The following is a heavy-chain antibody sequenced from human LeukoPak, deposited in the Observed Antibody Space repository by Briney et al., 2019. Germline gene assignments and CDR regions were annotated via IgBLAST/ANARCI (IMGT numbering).Heavy chain of an antibody. J-gene: IGHJ3*02. Sequence: QPGGSLRLSCAASGFTSSSYAMSWVRQAPGKGLEWVSAISGSGGSTAYAASGKGRFTISRDNSKNTLDLQMNSLRAEDTAVYYCARAPRDGGRRRDAFDIWGQGTMVTVSS. CDR3: ARAPRDGGRRRDAFDI. V-gene: IGHV3-23*01. CDR1: GFTSSSYA. CDR2: ISGSGGST. D-gene: IGHD1-14*01.